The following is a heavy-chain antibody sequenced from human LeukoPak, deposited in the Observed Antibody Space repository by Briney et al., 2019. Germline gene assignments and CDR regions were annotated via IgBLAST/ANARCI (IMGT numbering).Heavy chain of an antibody. D-gene: IGHD1-26*01. CDR1: GGSISSYY. J-gene: IGHJ4*02. CDR3: AREPWAAHFDY. CDR2: IYTSGST. V-gene: IGHV4-4*07. Sequence: PSETLPLTCTVSGGSISSYYWSWIRQPAGKGLEWIGRIYTSGSTNYKPSLKSRVTMSVDKSKNQFSLKLSSVTAADTAVYYCAREPWAAHFDYWGQGTLVTVSS.